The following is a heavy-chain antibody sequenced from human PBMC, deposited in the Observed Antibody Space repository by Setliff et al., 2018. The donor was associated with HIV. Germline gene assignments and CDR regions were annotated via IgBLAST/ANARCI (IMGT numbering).Heavy chain of an antibody. CDR1: GFTVSTYY. J-gene: IGHJ4*02. D-gene: IGHD1-26*01. CDR3: ARDATRGGDFDF. Sequence: QPGGSLRLSCAASGFTVSTYYMSWVRQAPGKGLEWVSTIYSGGSTYHADSVKGRFTLSRDTSKNTLFLQMNSLRPEDTAVYYCARDATRGGDFDFWGQGTLVTVSS. V-gene: IGHV3-66*02. CDR2: IYSGGST.